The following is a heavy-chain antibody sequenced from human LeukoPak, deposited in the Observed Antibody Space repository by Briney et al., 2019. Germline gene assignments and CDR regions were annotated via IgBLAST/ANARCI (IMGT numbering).Heavy chain of an antibody. CDR3: ARGMITFGGVIAKIFDY. J-gene: IGHJ4*02. D-gene: IGHD3-16*02. CDR1: GFTFSSYS. CDR2: ISSSSSYI. Sequence: PGGSLRLSCAASGFTFSSYSMNWVRQAPGKGLEWVSSISSSSSYIYYADSVKGRFTISRDNAKNSLYLQMNSLRAEDTAVYYCARGMITFGGVIAKIFDYWGQGTLVTVSS. V-gene: IGHV3-21*01.